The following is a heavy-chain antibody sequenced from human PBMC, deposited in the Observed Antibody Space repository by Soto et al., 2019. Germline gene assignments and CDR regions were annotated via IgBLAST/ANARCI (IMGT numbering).Heavy chain of an antibody. V-gene: IGHV7-4-1*01. CDR2: INTNTGNP. D-gene: IGHD5-12*01. J-gene: IGHJ6*02. CDR3: ARDVIVATTERGYYYYGMDV. CDR1: GYTFTSYA. Sequence: ASAKFSCKASGYTFTSYAMNWVRQAPGQGLEWMGWINTNTGNPTYAQGFTGRFVFSLDTSVSTAYLQICSLKAEDTAVYYCARDVIVATTERGYYYYGMDVWGQGTTVTVSS.